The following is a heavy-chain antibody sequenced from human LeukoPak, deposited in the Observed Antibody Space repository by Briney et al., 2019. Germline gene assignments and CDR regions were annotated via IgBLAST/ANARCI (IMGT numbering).Heavy chain of an antibody. J-gene: IGHJ4*02. CDR1: GYTFTSYG. Sequence: ASVKVSCKASGYTFTSYGISWVRQAPGQGLEWMGWTSTYNDNTNYARKLQGRVTMTTDTSTSTAYMELRSLRSDDTAVYYCARVGTGIGGYDPFDYWGQGTLVTVSS. CDR3: ARVGTGIGGYDPFDY. V-gene: IGHV1-18*01. CDR2: TSTYNDNT. D-gene: IGHD5-12*01.